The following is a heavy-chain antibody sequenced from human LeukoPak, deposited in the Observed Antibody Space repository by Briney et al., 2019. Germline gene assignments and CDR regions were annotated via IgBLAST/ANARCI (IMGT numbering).Heavy chain of an antibody. V-gene: IGHV4-4*07. CDR3: ARDRGYCYGYNWFDP. CDR2: NYTSGST. D-gene: IGHD5-18*01. J-gene: IGHJ5*02. CDR1: GGSISSYY. Sequence: SETLSLTCTVSGGSISSYYWSWIRQPAGKGLEGIGRNYTSGSTNYNPSRNSRVTMAVDTSKNQFSLKLSSVTAADTAVYCCARDRGYCYGYNWFDPWGQGTLVTVSS.